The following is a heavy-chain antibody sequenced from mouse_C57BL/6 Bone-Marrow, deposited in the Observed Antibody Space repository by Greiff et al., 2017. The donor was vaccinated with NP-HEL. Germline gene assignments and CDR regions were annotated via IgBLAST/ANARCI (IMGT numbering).Heavy chain of an antibody. V-gene: IGHV1-82*01. CDR1: GYAFSSSW. Sequence: VQLQQSGPELVKPGASVKIFCKASGYAFSSSWMNWVKQRPGKGLEWIGRIYPGDGDTNYNGKFKGKATLTADKSSSTAYMQLSSLTSEDSAVYFCAIRSYYYGSSYDAMDYWGQGTSVTVSS. J-gene: IGHJ4*01. D-gene: IGHD1-1*01. CDR2: IYPGDGDT. CDR3: AIRSYYYGSSYDAMDY.